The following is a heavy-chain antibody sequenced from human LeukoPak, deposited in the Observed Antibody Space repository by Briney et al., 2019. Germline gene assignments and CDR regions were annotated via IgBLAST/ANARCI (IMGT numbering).Heavy chain of an antibody. J-gene: IGHJ3*02. CDR2: INHSGST. V-gene: IGHV4-34*01. CDR3: ARESCSGGSYYSVPEGAFDI. CDR1: GGSFSGYY. D-gene: IGHD2-15*01. Sequence: PSETLSLTCAVYGGSFSGYYWSWIRQPPGKGLEWIGEINHSGSTNYNPSLKSRVTISVDTSKNQFSLKLSSVTAADTAVYYCARESCSGGSYYSVPEGAFDIWGQGTMVTVSS.